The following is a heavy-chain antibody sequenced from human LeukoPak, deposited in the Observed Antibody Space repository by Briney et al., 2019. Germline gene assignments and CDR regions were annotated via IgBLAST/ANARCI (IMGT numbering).Heavy chain of an antibody. V-gene: IGHV1-24*01. CDR1: GYTLTELS. Sequence: ASVKVSYKVSGYTLTELSMHWVRQAPGKGLEWMGGFDPEDGETIYAQKFQGRVTMTEDTSTDTAYMELSSLRSEDTAVYYCATVRLPNYYDSSGWEKFDYWGQGTLVTVSS. D-gene: IGHD3-22*01. J-gene: IGHJ4*02. CDR3: ATVRLPNYYDSSGWEKFDY. CDR2: FDPEDGET.